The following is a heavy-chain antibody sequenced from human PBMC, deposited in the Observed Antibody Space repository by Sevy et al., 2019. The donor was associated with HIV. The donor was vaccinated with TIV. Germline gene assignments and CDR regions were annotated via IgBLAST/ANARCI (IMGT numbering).Heavy chain of an antibody. V-gene: IGHV3-11*06. CDR3: ARDRDCTSTSCYHWFDP. Sequence: GGSLRLSCSASGFTFSDYYMAWIRQAPGKGLEWLAYTRGSSPYVKYADSVKGRFTISRDNAKNSLFLRMDSLRVEDTAIYYCARDRDCTSTSCYHWFDPWGQGTLVTVSS. CDR2: TRGSSPYV. CDR1: GFTFSDYY. D-gene: IGHD2-8*01. J-gene: IGHJ5*02.